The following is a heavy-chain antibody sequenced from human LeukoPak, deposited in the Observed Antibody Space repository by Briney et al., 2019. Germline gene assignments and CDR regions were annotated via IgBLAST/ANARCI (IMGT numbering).Heavy chain of an antibody. CDR1: GGSISSYY. CDR3: ARHSPLVRGVDF. Sequence: SETLSLTCTVSGGSISSYYWSWIRQPPGKGLESIGNIYYTGRTFYNPSLKSRVTISVDTSKNQFSLKLSSMTAADTAVYYCARHSPLVRGVDFWGQGTLVTVSS. J-gene: IGHJ4*02. CDR2: IYYTGRT. V-gene: IGHV4-59*04. D-gene: IGHD3-10*01.